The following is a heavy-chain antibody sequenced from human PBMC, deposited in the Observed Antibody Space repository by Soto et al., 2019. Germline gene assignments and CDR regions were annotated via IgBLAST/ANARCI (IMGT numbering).Heavy chain of an antibody. CDR3: ARPDYYGSGSYYYYGMDV. V-gene: IGHV4-4*02. D-gene: IGHD3-10*01. CDR1: GGSISSSNW. CDR2: IYHSGST. J-gene: IGHJ6*02. Sequence: ASETLSLTCAVSGGSISSSNWWSWVRQPPGKGLEWIGEIYHSGSTNYNPSLKSRVTISVDKSKNQFSLKLSSVTAADTAVYYCARPDYYGSGSYYYYGMDVWGQGTTVTVSS.